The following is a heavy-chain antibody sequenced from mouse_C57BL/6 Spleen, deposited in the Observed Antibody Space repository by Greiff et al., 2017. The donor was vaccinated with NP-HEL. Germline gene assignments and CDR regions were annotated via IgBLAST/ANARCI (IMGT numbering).Heavy chain of an antibody. J-gene: IGHJ4*01. V-gene: IGHV2-6*01. CDR2: IWGGGST. CDR3: ARQLKDAMDY. Sequence: VKLVESGPGLVAPSQSLSITCTVSGFSLTSYGVDWVRQSPGKGLEWLGVIWGGGSTNYKSALKARLSISKDNTKSQVFLKMNSLQTDDTAMYYCARQLKDAMDYWGQGTSVTVSS. CDR1: GFSLTSYG. D-gene: IGHD3-1*01.